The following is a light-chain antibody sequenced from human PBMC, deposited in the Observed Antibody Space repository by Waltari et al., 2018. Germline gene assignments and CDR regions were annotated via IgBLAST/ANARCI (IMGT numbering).Light chain of an antibody. J-gene: IGKJ4*01. CDR3: QQSYITPQT. Sequence: DIQMTQSPSSLPASVGDRVTITCRASQSISSYLNWYQQKPGKAPKLLIYAASSLQSGVPSRFSGSGSGTDFTLTISSLQPEDFATYYCQQSYITPQTFGGGTKVEIK. CDR2: AAS. V-gene: IGKV1-39*01. CDR1: QSISSY.